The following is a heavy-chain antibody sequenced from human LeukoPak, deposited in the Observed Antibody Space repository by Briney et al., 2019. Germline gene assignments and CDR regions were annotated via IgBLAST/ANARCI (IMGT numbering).Heavy chain of an antibody. Sequence: PSETLSLTCTVSGGSISSSTYYWGWIRQPPGKGLEWIGSIYYSGNTYYSPSLKSRVTISVDTSKNQFSLKLSSVTAADTAVYYCARHRSSWLIDYWGQGTLVTVSP. CDR1: GGSISSSTYY. CDR2: IYYSGNT. D-gene: IGHD6-6*01. V-gene: IGHV4-39*01. J-gene: IGHJ4*02. CDR3: ARHRSSWLIDY.